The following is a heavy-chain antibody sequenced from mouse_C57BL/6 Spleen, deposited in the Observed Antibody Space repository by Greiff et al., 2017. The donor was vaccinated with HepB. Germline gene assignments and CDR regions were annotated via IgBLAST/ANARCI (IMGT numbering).Heavy chain of an antibody. V-gene: IGHV1-55*01. CDR3: ARSTTVGANWYFDV. Sequence: VQLQQPGAELVKPGASVKMSCKASGYTFTSYWITWVKQRPGQGLEWIGDIYPGSGSTNYNEKFKSKATLTVDTSSSTADMQRSSLTSEDSAVYYCARSTTVGANWYFDVWGTGTTVTVSS. CDR1: GYTFTSYW. D-gene: IGHD1-1*01. CDR2: IYPGSGST. J-gene: IGHJ1*03.